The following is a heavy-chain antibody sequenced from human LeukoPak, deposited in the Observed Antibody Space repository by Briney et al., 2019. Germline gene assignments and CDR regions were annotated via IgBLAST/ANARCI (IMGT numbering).Heavy chain of an antibody. CDR2: IYYSGST. D-gene: IGHD2-15*01. Sequence: SETLSLTCTVSGGPISSYYWSWIRQPPGKGLEWIGYIYYSGSTNYNPSLKSRVTISVDTSKNQFSLKLSSVTAADTAVYYCARLMFFYCSGGSCYYAFDIWGQGTMVTVSS. J-gene: IGHJ3*02. CDR1: GGPISSYY. V-gene: IGHV4-59*08. CDR3: ARLMFFYCSGGSCYYAFDI.